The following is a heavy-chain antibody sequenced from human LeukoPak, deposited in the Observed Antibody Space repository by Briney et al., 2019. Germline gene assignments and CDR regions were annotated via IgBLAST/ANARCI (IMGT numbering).Heavy chain of an antibody. Sequence: PSETLSLTCTVSGGSISSGDYYWSWIRQPPGKGLEWIGYIYYSGSTYYNPSLKSRVTISVDTSKNQFSLKLSSVTAADTAVYYCARAQAMVRGVITTDAFDIWGQGTMVTVSS. CDR2: IYYSGST. J-gene: IGHJ3*02. D-gene: IGHD3-10*01. V-gene: IGHV4-30-4*08. CDR1: GGSISSGDYY. CDR3: ARAQAMVRGVITTDAFDI.